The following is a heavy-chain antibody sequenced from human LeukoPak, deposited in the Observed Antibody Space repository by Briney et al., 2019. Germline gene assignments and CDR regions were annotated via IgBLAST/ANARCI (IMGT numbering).Heavy chain of an antibody. CDR3: ARAEVVVPAGPDY. CDR2: INPNSGGT. V-gene: IGHV1-2*02. J-gene: IGHJ4*02. CDR1: GYTFTGYY. D-gene: IGHD2-2*01. Sequence: ASVKVSCKASGYTFTGYYMHWVRQAPGQGLEWMGWINPNSGGTNYAQKFQSRVTMTRDTSISTAYMELSRLRSDDTAVYYCARAEVVVPAGPDYWGQGTLVTVSS.